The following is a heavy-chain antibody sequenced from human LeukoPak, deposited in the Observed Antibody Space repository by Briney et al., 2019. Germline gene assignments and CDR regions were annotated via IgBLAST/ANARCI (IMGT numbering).Heavy chain of an antibody. Sequence: GGSLRLSCTASGFNFSSYAMHWVRQGPGKGLEFVPAISRNGGDTSYGNSVRGRFIISRDNSKNTVYLQMGSLRSEDAGVYYCARIPEYWGQGTLVAVSS. CDR1: GFNFSSYA. CDR3: ARIPEY. CDR2: ISRNGGDT. V-gene: IGHV3-64*01. J-gene: IGHJ4*02.